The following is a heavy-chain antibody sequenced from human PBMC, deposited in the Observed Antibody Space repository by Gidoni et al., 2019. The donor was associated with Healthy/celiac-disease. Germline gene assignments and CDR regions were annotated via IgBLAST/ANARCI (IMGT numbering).Heavy chain of an antibody. D-gene: IGHD6-19*01. J-gene: IGHJ4*02. CDR2: ISAYNDNT. CDR3: ARDPIMYSSGWYINY. CDR1: AYTFTSYV. V-gene: IGHV1-18*04. Sequence: QVQLVQSGAEVKKPGSSVKVSCKASAYTFTSYVISWVRQAPGQGLEWMGWISAYNDNTSYAQKLQGRVTMTTDTSTSTDYMELRRLRSDDTAVYYCARDPIMYSSGWYINYWGQGTLVTVSS.